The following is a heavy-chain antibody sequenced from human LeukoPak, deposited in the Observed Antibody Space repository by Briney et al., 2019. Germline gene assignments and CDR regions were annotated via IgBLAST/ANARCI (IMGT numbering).Heavy chain of an antibody. V-gene: IGHV3-23*01. CDR2: ISGGGENT. CDR3: ARRIAARPWSPPFDY. Sequence: GGSLRLSCVASGSTFSSYSMTWVRQAPGKGLEWVSAISGGGENTYYADSVKGRFTVSRDNSKNTLYLQMHSLRAEDTAVYYCARRIAARPWSPPFDYWGQGTLVTVSS. CDR1: GSTFSSYS. D-gene: IGHD6-6*01. J-gene: IGHJ4*02.